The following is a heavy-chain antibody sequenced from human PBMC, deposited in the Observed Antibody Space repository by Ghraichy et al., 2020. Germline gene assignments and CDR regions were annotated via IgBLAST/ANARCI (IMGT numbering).Heavy chain of an antibody. CDR1: GFTFNTYA. D-gene: IGHD4-23*01. CDR2: ISGSGGTT. J-gene: IGHJ4*02. V-gene: IGHV3-23*01. Sequence: GGSLRLSCAASGFTFNTYAMTWVRQAPGKGLEWVAGISGSGGTTYYADSVKGRFTISRDNSKNTLYLQMNSLRADDTAVFYCAKGGYSLYYFDYWGQGTLVTVSS. CDR3: AKGGYSLYYFDY.